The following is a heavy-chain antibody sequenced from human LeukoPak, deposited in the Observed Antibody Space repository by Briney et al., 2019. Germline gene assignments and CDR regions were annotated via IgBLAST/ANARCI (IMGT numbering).Heavy chain of an antibody. J-gene: IGHJ4*02. V-gene: IGHV4-59*08. D-gene: IGHD2-21*02. Sequence: SETLSLTCTVSGGSISSYYWSWIRQPPGKGLEWIGYIYYSGSTNYNPSPKSRVTISVDTSKNQFSLKLSSVTAADTAVYYCARLLSGYCGGDCYSTVLDYWGQGTLVTVSS. CDR3: ARLLSGYCGGDCYSTVLDY. CDR1: GGSISSYY. CDR2: IYYSGST.